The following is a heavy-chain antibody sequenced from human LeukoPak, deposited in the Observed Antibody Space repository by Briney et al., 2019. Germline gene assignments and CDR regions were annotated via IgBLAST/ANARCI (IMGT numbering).Heavy chain of an antibody. V-gene: IGHV1-8*01. Sequence: ASVKVSCKASGYTFTSYDINWVRQATGQGLEWMGWMNPNGGNTGYAQKFQGRVTMTRNTSISTAYMELSSLRSEDTAVYYCASLAGVTYGFDYWGQGTLVTVSS. CDR2: MNPNGGNT. CDR1: GYTFTSYD. J-gene: IGHJ4*02. CDR3: ASLAGVTYGFDY. D-gene: IGHD2-21*02.